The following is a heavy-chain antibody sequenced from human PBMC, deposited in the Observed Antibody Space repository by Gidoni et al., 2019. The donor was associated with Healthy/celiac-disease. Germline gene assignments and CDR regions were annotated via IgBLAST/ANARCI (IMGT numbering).Heavy chain of an antibody. V-gene: IGHV3-53*02. CDR2: IYSGGST. CDR1: GFTVSSNY. CDR3: ARVFWASLRSYYFDY. J-gene: IGHJ4*02. Sequence: EVQLVETGGGLIQPGGSLRLSCAASGFTVSSNYMSWVRQAPGKGLEWVSVIYSGGSTYYADSVKGRFTISRDNSKNTLYLQMNSLRAEDTAVYYCARVFWASLRSYYFDYWGQGTLVTVSS. D-gene: IGHD3-16*01.